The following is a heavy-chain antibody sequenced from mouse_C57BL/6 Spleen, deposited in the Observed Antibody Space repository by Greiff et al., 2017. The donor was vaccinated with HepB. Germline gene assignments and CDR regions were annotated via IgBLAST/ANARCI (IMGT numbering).Heavy chain of an antibody. CDR3: ASVRLYYFDY. CDR1: GYSITSGYY. J-gene: IGHJ2*01. CDR2: ISYDGSN. Sequence: DVQLQESGPGLVKPSQSLSLTCSVTGYSITSGYYWNWIRQFPGNKLEWMGYISYDGSNNYNPSLKNRISITRDTSKNQFFLKLNSVTTEDTATYYCASVRLYYFDYWGQGTTLTVSS. D-gene: IGHD1-1*01. V-gene: IGHV3-6*01.